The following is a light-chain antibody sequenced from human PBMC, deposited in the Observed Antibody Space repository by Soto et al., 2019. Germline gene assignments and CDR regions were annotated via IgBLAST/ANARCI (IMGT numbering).Light chain of an antibody. Sequence: QSVLTQPASVSGSTGQSIPISCTGTSSDVGGYKDVSWYQQYPGKAPKLMFYEVSNRPSGVSNRFSGSKSGNTASLTISGLQAEDEADYYCSSYTSSSTLVFGTGTKVTVL. CDR3: SSYTSSSTLV. J-gene: IGLJ1*01. CDR1: SSDVGGYKD. V-gene: IGLV2-14*01. CDR2: EVS.